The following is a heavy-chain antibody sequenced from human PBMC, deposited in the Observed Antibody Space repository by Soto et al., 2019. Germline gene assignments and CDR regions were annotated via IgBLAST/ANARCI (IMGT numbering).Heavy chain of an antibody. CDR2: IIPIFGTA. V-gene: IGHV1-69*01. D-gene: IGHD3-10*01. Sequence: QVQLVQSGAEVKKPESSVKVSCKGSGGTFSSYAISWVRQAPGQGLEWMGGIIPIFGTANYAQKFQGRVTITADESTSTAYMELSSPRSEDTAVYYCARGGELAVRGAGAFDIWGQGTMVTVSS. CDR3: ARGGELAVRGAGAFDI. CDR1: GGTFSSYA. J-gene: IGHJ3*02.